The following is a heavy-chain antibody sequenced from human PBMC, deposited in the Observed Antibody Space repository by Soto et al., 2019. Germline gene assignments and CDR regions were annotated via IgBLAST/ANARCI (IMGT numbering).Heavy chain of an antibody. J-gene: IGHJ5*02. CDR2: MNPNSGNT. CDR3: AGGLRSASWYDV. CDR1: GYTFTSYD. D-gene: IGHD3-16*01. V-gene: IGHV1-8*01. Sequence: ASVKVSCKASGYTFTSYDINWVRRATGQGLEWMGWMNPNSGNTGYAQKFQGRVTMTRNTSISTAYMELSSLRSEDTAVYYCAGGLRSASWYDVWGQGTLVTVSS.